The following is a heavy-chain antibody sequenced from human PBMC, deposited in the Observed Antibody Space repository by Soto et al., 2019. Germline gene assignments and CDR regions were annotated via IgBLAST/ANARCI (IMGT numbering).Heavy chain of an antibody. J-gene: IGHJ4*02. Sequence: GGSLRLSCAASGFTFSSYAMHWVRQAPGKGLEWVAVISYDGSNKYYADSVKGRFTISRDNSKNTLYLQMNSLRAEDTAVYYCARMTGTYSSSPWGYYFDYWGQGTLVTVSS. CDR1: GFTFSSYA. CDR2: ISYDGSNK. D-gene: IGHD6-6*01. CDR3: ARMTGTYSSSPWGYYFDY. V-gene: IGHV3-30-3*01.